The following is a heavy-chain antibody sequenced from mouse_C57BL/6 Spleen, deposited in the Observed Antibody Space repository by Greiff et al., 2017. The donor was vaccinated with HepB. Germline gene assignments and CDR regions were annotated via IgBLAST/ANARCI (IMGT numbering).Heavy chain of an antibody. D-gene: IGHD1-1*01. CDR2: ISDGGSYT. V-gene: IGHV5-4*01. CDR1: GFTFSSYA. CDR3: ARSPYYYGNYYAMDY. Sequence: EVQLVESGGGLVKPGGSLKLSCAASGFTFSSYAMSWVRQTPEKRLEWVATISDGGSYTYYPDNVKGRFTISRDNAKNKLYLQMSHLKSEDTAMYYCARSPYYYGNYYAMDYWGQGTSVTVSS. J-gene: IGHJ4*01.